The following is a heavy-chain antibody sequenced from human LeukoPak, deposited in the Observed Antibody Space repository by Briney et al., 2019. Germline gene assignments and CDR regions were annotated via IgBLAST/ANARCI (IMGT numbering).Heavy chain of an antibody. D-gene: IGHD6-19*01. CDR2: INWNGGST. CDR1: GFTFDDYG. CDR3: ARVGVAIAVAGRFDY. V-gene: IGHV3-20*04. Sequence: GGSLRLSCAASGFTFDDYGMSWVRQAPGKGLEWVSGINWNGGSTGYADSVKGRFTISRDNAKNSLDMQMNSLRAEDTALYYCARVGVAIAVAGRFDYWGQGTLVTVSS. J-gene: IGHJ4*02.